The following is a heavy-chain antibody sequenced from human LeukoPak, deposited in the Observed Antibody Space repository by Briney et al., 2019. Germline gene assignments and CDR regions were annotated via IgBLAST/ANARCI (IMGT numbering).Heavy chain of an antibody. D-gene: IGHD6-13*01. Sequence: PSETLSLTCAVYGGSFSGYYWSWIRQPAGKGLEWIGRIYTSGSTNYNPSLKSRVTMSVDTSKNQFSLKLSSVTAADTAVYYCARAGYSSSWYEGNWFDPWGQGTLVTVSS. CDR2: IYTSGST. CDR3: ARAGYSSSWYEGNWFDP. V-gene: IGHV4-59*10. CDR1: GGSFSGYY. J-gene: IGHJ5*02.